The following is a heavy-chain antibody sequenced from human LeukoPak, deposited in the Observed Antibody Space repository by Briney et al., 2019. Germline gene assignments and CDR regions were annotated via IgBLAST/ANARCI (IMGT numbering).Heavy chain of an antibody. D-gene: IGHD3-3*01. V-gene: IGHV3-74*01. CDR1: GFTFSSYW. CDR2: INTDGSRT. Sequence: GGSLRLSCAASGFTFSSYWMHWVRQAPGKGLVWVSRINTDGSRTSYADSVKGRFTISRDNAKNTLYLQMNSLRAEDTAVYYCARDPPSLYYDFWSGYYSTHMDVWGKGTTVTVSS. J-gene: IGHJ6*03. CDR3: ARDPPSLYYDFWSGYYSTHMDV.